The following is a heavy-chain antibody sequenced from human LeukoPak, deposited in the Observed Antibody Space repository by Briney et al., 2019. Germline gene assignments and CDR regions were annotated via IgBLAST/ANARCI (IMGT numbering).Heavy chain of an antibody. CDR3: ATRYSGSYYYFDY. D-gene: IGHD1-26*01. CDR2: FDPEDGET. V-gene: IGHV1-24*01. CDR1: GYTLTELS. J-gene: IGHJ4*02. Sequence: ASVKVSCKVSGYTLTELSMHWVRQAPGKGLECMGGFDPEDGETIYAQKFQGRVTMTEDTSTDTAYMELSSLRSEDTAVYYCATRYSGSYYYFDYWGQGTLVTVSS.